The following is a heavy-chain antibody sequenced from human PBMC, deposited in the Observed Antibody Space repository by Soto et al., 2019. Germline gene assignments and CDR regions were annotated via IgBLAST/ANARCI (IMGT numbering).Heavy chain of an antibody. CDR1: GFTFSNYA. D-gene: IGHD2-21*01. CDR2: ISYSGGDT. J-gene: IGHJ5*02. V-gene: IGHV3-23*01. CDR3: HGQTVVAPTAGRWFDP. Sequence: EVQLLESGGGLVQPVASLRLSCEASGFTFSNYAMTWVRQAPGKGLEWVSTISYSGGDTYYTDSVKGRFTISRDNSKNTLYLQMNSLTAEDTAVYYCHGQTVVAPTAGRWFDPWGQGTLVTVSS.